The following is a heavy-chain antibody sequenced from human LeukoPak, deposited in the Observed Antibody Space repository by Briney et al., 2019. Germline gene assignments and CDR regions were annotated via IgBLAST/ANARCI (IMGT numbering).Heavy chain of an antibody. CDR1: GYTFTGYY. CDR3: ARDGSGHIWGFDC. V-gene: IGHV1-46*01. J-gene: IGHJ4*02. CDR2: INTSGGRT. Sequence: ASVKVSCKASGYTFTGYYMHWGRQAPRQRLEWMGIINTSGGRTSQAQKFKGRVTMTRDMYTSTVYMELSSLRSEGTAVYYCARDGSGHIWGFDCWGKVILVTASS. D-gene: IGHD3-16*01.